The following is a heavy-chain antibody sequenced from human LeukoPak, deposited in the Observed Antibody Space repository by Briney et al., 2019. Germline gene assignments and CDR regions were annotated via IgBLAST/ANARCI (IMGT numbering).Heavy chain of an antibody. J-gene: IGHJ4*02. Sequence: SETLSLTCTVSGVSISSSNSYWGWIRQPPGKGLEWIGSIYYTGNNYYNASLKSRVTISIDTSKNQISLRLTSVTAADTAMYYCARQTGSGLFTLPGGQGTLVTVSS. V-gene: IGHV4-39*01. CDR1: GVSISSSNSY. CDR2: IYYTGNN. D-gene: IGHD3/OR15-3a*01. CDR3: ARQTGSGLFTLP.